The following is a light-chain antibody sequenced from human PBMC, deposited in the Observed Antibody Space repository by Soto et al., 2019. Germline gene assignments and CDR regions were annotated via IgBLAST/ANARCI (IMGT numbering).Light chain of an antibody. CDR1: QSLSNSF. CDR2: DTS. J-gene: IGKJ5*01. Sequence: EIVLTQSPGTLSLSPGERATLSCRASQSLSNSFIAWYQQKPGQAPRILIYDTSSRDTGIPDRFSGSGSGTDCTLTISRLEPEDFEVYFCQQYGTSEIIFGQGTRLEIK. V-gene: IGKV3-20*01. CDR3: QQYGTSEII.